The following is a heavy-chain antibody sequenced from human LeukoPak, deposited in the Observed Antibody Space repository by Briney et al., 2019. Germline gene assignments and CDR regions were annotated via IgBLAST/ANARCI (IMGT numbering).Heavy chain of an antibody. CDR3: ARVVGRNWYLDL. CDR1: GFTFSSYD. V-gene: IGHV3-23*01. Sequence: PGGSLRLSCGASGFTFSSYDMTWARQAPGKGLEWVSGIYGRGGTTYYADSVKGRFIVSRDNSKNSLSLQMNSLRAEDTAVYYCARVVGRNWYLDLWGRGTQVTVSS. D-gene: IGHD1-14*01. J-gene: IGHJ2*01. CDR2: IYGRGGTT.